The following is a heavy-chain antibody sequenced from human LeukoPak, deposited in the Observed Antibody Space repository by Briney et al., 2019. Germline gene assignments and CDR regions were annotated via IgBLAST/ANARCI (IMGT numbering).Heavy chain of an antibody. J-gene: IGHJ4*02. CDR3: ARGMGLYDSSGYFTDPFDY. Sequence: GASAKVSCRASGYTLASYYMHWVRQAPGQGLEWMGIINPSGGSTSYAQKFQGRVTMTRDTSTSTVYMELSSLRSEDTAVYYCARGMGLYDSSGYFTDPFDYWGQGTLVTVSS. V-gene: IGHV1-46*01. CDR1: GYTLASYY. CDR2: INPSGGST. D-gene: IGHD3-22*01.